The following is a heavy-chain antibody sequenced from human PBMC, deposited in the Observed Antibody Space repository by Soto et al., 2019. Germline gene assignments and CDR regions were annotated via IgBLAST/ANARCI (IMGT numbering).Heavy chain of an antibody. Sequence: SETLSLTCTVSGGSISSYYWSWIRQPPGKGLEWIGYIYYSGSTYYNPSLKSRVTISVDTSKNQFSLKLSSVTAADTAVYYCARDNILGILYGGMDVWGQGTTVTVSS. CDR2: IYYSGST. V-gene: IGHV4-59*12. J-gene: IGHJ6*02. CDR3: ARDNILGILYGGMDV. D-gene: IGHD3-3*01. CDR1: GGSISSYY.